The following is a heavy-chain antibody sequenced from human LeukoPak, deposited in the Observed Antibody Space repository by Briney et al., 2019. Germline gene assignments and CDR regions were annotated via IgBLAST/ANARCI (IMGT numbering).Heavy chain of an antibody. CDR2: IYHSGST. J-gene: IGHJ5*02. CDR1: GVSISSGGYS. Sequence: ASETLSLTCAVSGVSISSGGYSWSWIRQPPGKGLEWIGYIYHSGSTYYNPSLKGRVTISVDRSKNQFSLKLSSVTAADTAVYYCARGPAALDAWGQGTLVTVSS. CDR3: ARGPAALDA. D-gene: IGHD6-13*01. V-gene: IGHV4-30-2*01.